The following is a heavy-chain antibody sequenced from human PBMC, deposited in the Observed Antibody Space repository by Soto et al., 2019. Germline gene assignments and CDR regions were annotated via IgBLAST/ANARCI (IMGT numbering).Heavy chain of an antibody. CDR3: ARLYPSYYFLTGSQIYAFDI. CDR1: GGSISSYY. D-gene: IGHD3-9*01. V-gene: IGHV4-59*01. Sequence: SETLSLTCTVSGGSISSYYWSWIRQPPGKGLEWIGYIYYSGSTNYNPSLKSRVTISVDTSKNQFSLKLSSVTAADTAVFYCARLYPSYYFLTGSQIYAFDISGQGTMVTVSS. CDR2: IYYSGST. J-gene: IGHJ3*02.